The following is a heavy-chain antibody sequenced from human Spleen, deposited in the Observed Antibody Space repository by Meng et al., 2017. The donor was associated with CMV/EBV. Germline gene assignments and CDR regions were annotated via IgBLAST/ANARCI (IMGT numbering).Heavy chain of an antibody. CDR1: CGSISSGGYS. CDR3: AREGSSNWFDP. Sequence: CTVSCGSISSGGYSWSWIRQHPGKGLEWIGYIYYSGSTYYNPSLKSRVTISVDTSKNQFSLNLSSVTAADTAVYYCAREGSSNWFDPWGQGTLVTVSS. CDR2: IYYSGST. V-gene: IGHV4-31*03. J-gene: IGHJ5*02. D-gene: IGHD6-6*01.